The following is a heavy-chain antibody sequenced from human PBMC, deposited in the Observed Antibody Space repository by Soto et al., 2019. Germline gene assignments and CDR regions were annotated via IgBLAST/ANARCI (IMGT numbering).Heavy chain of an antibody. D-gene: IGHD6-19*01. V-gene: IGHV1-2*04. Sequence: VSVKVSCKASGYTFTGYYMHWVRQAPGQGLEWMGWINPNSGGTNYAQKFQGWVTMTRDTSISTAYMELSRLRSDDTAVYYCARAYNPYSSGWYVLSAFDIWGQGTMVTVSS. J-gene: IGHJ3*02. CDR3: ARAYNPYSSGWYVLSAFDI. CDR1: GYTFTGYY. CDR2: INPNSGGT.